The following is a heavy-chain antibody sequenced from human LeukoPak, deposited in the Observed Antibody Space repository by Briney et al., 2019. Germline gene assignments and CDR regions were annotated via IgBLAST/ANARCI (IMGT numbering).Heavy chain of an antibody. CDR1: GYTFTGYY. CDR2: INPNSGGT. Sequence: ASVKVSRKASGYTFTGYYMHWVRQAPGQGLEWMGWINPNSGGTNYAQKFQGRVTMTRDTSISTAYLELSRLRSEDTAVYYCASHYYGSGSYYNPLDYWGQGTLVTVSS. CDR3: ASHYYGSGSYYNPLDY. D-gene: IGHD3-10*01. V-gene: IGHV1-2*02. J-gene: IGHJ4*02.